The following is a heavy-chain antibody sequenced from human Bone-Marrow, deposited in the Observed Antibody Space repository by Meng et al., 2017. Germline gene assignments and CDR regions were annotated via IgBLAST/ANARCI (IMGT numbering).Heavy chain of an antibody. CDR2: INPKSGDT. Sequence: QVALVQSGAEVKKPGASVKVSCKASGYTFPDYWLHWVRRAPGQGLGGMGRINPKSGDTHYAQRFQGRVTMTGDTSISTAYMELSGLRSDDTAMYYCARDEDISAAGKLFGDYWGQGTLVTVSS. V-gene: IGHV1-2*06. CDR1: GYTFPDYW. J-gene: IGHJ4*02. CDR3: ARDEDISAAGKLFGDY. D-gene: IGHD6-13*01.